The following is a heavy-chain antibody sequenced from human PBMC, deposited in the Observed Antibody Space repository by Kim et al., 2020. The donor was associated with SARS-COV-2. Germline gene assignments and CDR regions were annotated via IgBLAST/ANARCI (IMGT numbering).Heavy chain of an antibody. Sequence: GGSLRLSCAASGFTFSSYGMHWVRQAPGKGLEWVAIIWYDGSNKYYADSVKGRFTISRDNSKNTLYLQMNSLRAEDTAVYYCAKDLGYSLSYGMDVWGQGTTVTVSS. CDR3: AKDLGYSLSYGMDV. J-gene: IGHJ6*02. CDR2: IWYDGSNK. V-gene: IGHV3-33*06. CDR1: GFTFSSYG. D-gene: IGHD6-25*01.